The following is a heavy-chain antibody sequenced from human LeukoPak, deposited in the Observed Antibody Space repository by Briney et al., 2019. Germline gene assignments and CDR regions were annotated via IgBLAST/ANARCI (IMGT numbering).Heavy chain of an antibody. J-gene: IGHJ4*02. D-gene: IGHD3-22*01. CDR1: GFSLSTSGMR. CDR2: IDWDDDK. V-gene: IGHV2-70*04. CDR3: ERIKDVYYDS. Sequence: ESGPTLVNPTQTLTLTCTFSGFSLSTSGMRVSWIRQPPGKALEWLARIDWDDDKFYSTSLKTRLTISKDTSKNQVVLTLTNMDPGDTATYYGERIKDVYYDSWGQETLVTVS.